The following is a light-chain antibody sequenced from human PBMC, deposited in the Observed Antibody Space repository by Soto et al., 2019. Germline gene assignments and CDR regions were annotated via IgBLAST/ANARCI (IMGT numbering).Light chain of an antibody. Sequence: ETVLTQSPATLSLSPGEKATLSCRASQSVEGYLAWYQQKPGQAPRLLIYDASNRATGIAARFSGSGSGTDFTLTISNLEPEDFAVYYCQQRRNWPPITFGQGTRLEIK. CDR1: QSVEGY. J-gene: IGKJ5*01. CDR2: DAS. V-gene: IGKV3-11*01. CDR3: QQRRNWPPIT.